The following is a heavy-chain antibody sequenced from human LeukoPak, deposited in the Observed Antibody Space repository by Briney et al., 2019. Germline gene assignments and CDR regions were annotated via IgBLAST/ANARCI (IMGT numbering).Heavy chain of an antibody. CDR3: AKQGEAYYDILPKDNWFDP. CDR1: GFTFSSYA. CDR2: ISGSGGAGT. D-gene: IGHD3-9*01. Sequence: PGGSLRLSCAGSGFTFSSYAMSWVRQAPGKGLEWVSTISGSGGAGTYYADSVKGRFTVSRDNSRNTLYLPMNSLRAEDTAVYYCAKQGEAYYDILPKDNWFDPWGQGTLVTVSS. J-gene: IGHJ5*02. V-gene: IGHV3-23*01.